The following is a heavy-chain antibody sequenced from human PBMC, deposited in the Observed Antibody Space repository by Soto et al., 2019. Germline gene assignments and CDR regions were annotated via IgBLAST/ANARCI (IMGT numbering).Heavy chain of an antibody. Sequence: PGGSLRLSCAASGFTFDDYSMHWFGQVPGKGLEWVSAISGSGCSTYYADSVKGRFTISRDNSKNTLYRQMNSLRAEDTAVYYSAKEGVFGVVILRKFEYWGQATLVTVSS. CDR2: ISGSGCST. CDR1: GFTFDDYS. D-gene: IGHD3-3*01. V-gene: IGHV3-23*01. J-gene: IGHJ4*02. CDR3: AKEGVFGVVILRKFEY.